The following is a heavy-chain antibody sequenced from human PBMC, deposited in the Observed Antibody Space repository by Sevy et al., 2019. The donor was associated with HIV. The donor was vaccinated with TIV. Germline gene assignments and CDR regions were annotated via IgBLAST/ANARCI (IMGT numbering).Heavy chain of an antibody. CDR2: INSGSTII. D-gene: IGHD2-15*01. Sequence: GGSLRLSCVASGFTFSSYNFNWVRQAPGKGLELISFINSGSTIISHADSVKGRFTISRDSAKKSVYLQMNSLRVEDTAVYYCARDGGYSDYGMDLWGQGPTVTVSS. CDR3: ARDGGYSDYGMDL. J-gene: IGHJ6*02. V-gene: IGHV3-48*01. CDR1: GFTFSSYN.